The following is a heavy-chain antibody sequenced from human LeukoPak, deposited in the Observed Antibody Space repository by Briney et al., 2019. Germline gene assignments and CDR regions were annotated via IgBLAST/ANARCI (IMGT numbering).Heavy chain of an antibody. CDR1: GYTFTSYY. J-gene: IGHJ6*03. CDR3: ARNRRYGSSFPEYDYYMDV. Sequence: ASVKVSCKASGYTFTSYYMHWVRQAPGQGLEWMGIINPSGGSTSYAQKFQGRVTMTRDMSTSTVYMERSSLRSEDTAVYYCARNRRYGSSFPEYDYYMDVWGKGTTVTISS. CDR2: INPSGGST. D-gene: IGHD2-2*01. V-gene: IGHV1-46*01.